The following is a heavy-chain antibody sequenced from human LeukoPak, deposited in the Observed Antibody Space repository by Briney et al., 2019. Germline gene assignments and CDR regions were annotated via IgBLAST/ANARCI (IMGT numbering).Heavy chain of an antibody. J-gene: IGHJ6*02. Sequence: LRLSCAASGFTFSSYAMSWIRQHPGKGLEWIGYIYYSGSTYYNPSLKSRVTISVDTSKNQFSLKLSSVTAADTAVYYCAREVVVAATPRILYYYGMDVWGQGTTVTVSS. CDR1: GFTFSSYA. D-gene: IGHD2-15*01. CDR2: IYYSGST. CDR3: AREVVVAATPRILYYYGMDV. V-gene: IGHV4-31*02.